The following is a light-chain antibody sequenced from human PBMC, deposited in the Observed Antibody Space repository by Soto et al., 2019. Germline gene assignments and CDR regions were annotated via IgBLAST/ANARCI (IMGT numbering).Light chain of an antibody. CDR3: QHYNSYSEA. Sequence: DIQMTQSPSTLSGSVGDRVTITCRASQTISSWLAWYQQKPGKAPKLLIYKASTLKSGVPSRFSGSGSGTEFALTFSSLQPYDFATCYCQHYNSYSEAFGQGTKVELK. CDR2: KAS. J-gene: IGKJ1*01. CDR1: QTISSW. V-gene: IGKV1-5*03.